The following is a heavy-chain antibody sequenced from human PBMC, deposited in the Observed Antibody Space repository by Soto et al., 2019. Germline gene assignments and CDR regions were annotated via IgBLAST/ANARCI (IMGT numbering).Heavy chain of an antibody. J-gene: IGHJ5*02. CDR2: IYYSGST. V-gene: IGHV4-59*08. CDR3: ARHARCSGGSCYYWFDP. D-gene: IGHD2-15*01. Sequence: SETLSLTCTVSGGSISSYYWSWIRQPPGKGLEWIGYIYYSGSTNYNPSLKSRVTISVDTSKNQFSLKLSSVTAADTAVYYCARHARCSGGSCYYWFDPWGQGTLVTVSS. CDR1: GGSISSYY.